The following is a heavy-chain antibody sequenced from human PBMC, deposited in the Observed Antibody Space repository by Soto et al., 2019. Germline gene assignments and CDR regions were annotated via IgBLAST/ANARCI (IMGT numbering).Heavy chain of an antibody. Sequence: SETLSLTCTVSGGSISSHYWSWIRQPPGKGLEWIGYIYYSGSTNYNPPLKSRVTISVDTSKNQFSLKLSSVTAADTAVYYCARHPRPLLFDYWGQGTLVTVSS. CDR3: ARHPRPLLFDY. CDR2: IYYSGST. CDR1: GGSISSHY. J-gene: IGHJ4*02. V-gene: IGHV4-59*08.